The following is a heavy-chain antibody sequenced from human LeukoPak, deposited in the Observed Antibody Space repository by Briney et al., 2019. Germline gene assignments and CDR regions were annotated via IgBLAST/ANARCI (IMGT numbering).Heavy chain of an antibody. V-gene: IGHV3-7*01. CDR1: GFTFSSYW. J-gene: IGHJ3*02. CDR3: ARDIAVTRKDAFDI. Sequence: GGSLRLSCAASGFTFSSYWMSWVRQAPGKGLEWVANIKQDGSEKYYVDSVKGRFTISRDNAKNSLYLQMNSPRAEDTAVYYCARDIAVTRKDAFDIWGQGTMVTVSS. D-gene: IGHD4-17*01. CDR2: IKQDGSEK.